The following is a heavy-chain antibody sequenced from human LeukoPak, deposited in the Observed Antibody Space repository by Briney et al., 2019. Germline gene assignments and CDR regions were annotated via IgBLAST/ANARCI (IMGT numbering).Heavy chain of an antibody. V-gene: IGHV4-34*01. CDR2: INHSGST. D-gene: IGHD2-8*02. Sequence: SEILSLTCGVIGGSFRGYYWSWIRQSPGKGLEWIGEINHSGSTNYSPSLKSRVTISVDTSKNQFSLKLFSPTAADTAVYFCARSRLWPTGTFDVWDQGAMVTVSS. CDR3: ARSRLWPTGTFDV. CDR1: GGSFRGYY. J-gene: IGHJ3*01.